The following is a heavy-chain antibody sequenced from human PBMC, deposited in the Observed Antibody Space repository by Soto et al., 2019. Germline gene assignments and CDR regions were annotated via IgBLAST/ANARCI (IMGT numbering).Heavy chain of an antibody. CDR3: ALSVTTFLADWYFDL. CDR2: INAGNGNT. D-gene: IGHD4-17*01. J-gene: IGHJ2*01. V-gene: IGHV1-3*01. CDR1: GYTFTSYA. Sequence: QVQLVQSGAEVKKPGASVKVSCKASGYTFTSYAMHWVRQAPGQRLEWMGWINAGNGNTKYSQKFKGRVTITRDTTASTAYMELSSLRSEATAVYYCALSVTTFLADWYFDLWGRGTLVTVSS.